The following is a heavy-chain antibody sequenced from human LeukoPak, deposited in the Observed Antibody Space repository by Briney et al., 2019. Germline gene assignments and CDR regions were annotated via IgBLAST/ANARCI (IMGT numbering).Heavy chain of an antibody. D-gene: IGHD6-13*01. J-gene: IGHJ4*02. V-gene: IGHV1-8*01. Sequence: ASVKVSCKASGYTFTSYDINWVRQAAGQGLEWMGWMNPNSGNTGYAQKFQGRVTMTRNTSISTAYMELSSLRSEDTAVYYCARVEGRRIAAAGYWGQGTLVTVSS. CDR3: ARVEGRRIAAAGY. CDR2: MNPNSGNT. CDR1: GYTFTSYD.